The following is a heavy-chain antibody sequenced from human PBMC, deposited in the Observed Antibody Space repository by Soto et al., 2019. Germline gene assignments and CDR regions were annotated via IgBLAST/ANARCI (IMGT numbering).Heavy chain of an antibody. V-gene: IGHV1-69*01. D-gene: IGHD2-15*01. Sequence: QVQLVQSGAEVKKPGSSVKVSCKASGGTFSSYAISWVRQAPGQGLEWMGGIIPIFGTANYAQKFQGSVTITADESTNTAYMELSSLRSEDTAVYYCARGGRYCSGGSCYYAFDIWGQGTMVTVSS. CDR2: IIPIFGTA. CDR3: ARGGRYCSGGSCYYAFDI. J-gene: IGHJ3*02. CDR1: GGTFSSYA.